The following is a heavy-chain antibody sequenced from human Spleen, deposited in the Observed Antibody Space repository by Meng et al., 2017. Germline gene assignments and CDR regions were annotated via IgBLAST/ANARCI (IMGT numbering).Heavy chain of an antibody. D-gene: IGHD1-26*01. Sequence: GESLKISCAASGFTFSHAWMTWVRQAPGKGLEWVAYINQDGSDKYYVDSVRGRFTISRDNAKNSLYLQLNSLRGDDTAMYYCASDLRGGTAHWGQGALVTVSS. CDR2: INQDGSDK. J-gene: IGHJ4*02. CDR1: GFTFSHAW. CDR3: ASDLRGGTAH. V-gene: IGHV3-7*01.